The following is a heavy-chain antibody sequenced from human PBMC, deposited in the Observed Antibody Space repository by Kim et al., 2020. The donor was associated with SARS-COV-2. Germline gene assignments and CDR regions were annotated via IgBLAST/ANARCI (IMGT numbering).Heavy chain of an antibody. D-gene: IGHD6-13*01. J-gene: IGHJ4*02. CDR3: ARAPQGHSRHLDY. V-gene: IGHV4-39*07. Sequence: YNPPLKSRVSITVDTSKYQFSLKLSSVTAADTAVYYCARAPQGHSRHLDYWGQGTLVTVSS.